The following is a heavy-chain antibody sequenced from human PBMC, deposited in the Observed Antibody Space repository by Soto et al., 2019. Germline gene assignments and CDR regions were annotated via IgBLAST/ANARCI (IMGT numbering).Heavy chain of an antibody. CDR2: INPNSGGT. CDR3: AKDYSSGYYGRGFDP. D-gene: IGHD3-22*01. J-gene: IGHJ5*02. Sequence: GASVKVSCKASGYTFTGYYMHWVRQAPGQGLEWMGWINPNSGGTNYAQKFQGWVTMTRDTSISTVYMELNSLRAEDTALYYCAKDYSSGYYGRGFDPWGQGTLVTVSS. CDR1: GYTFTGYY. V-gene: IGHV1-2*04.